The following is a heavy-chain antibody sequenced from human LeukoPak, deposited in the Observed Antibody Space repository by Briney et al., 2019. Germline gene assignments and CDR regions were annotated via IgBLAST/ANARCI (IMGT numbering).Heavy chain of an antibody. J-gene: IGHJ2*01. Sequence: GGSLRLSCAASGFTFSSYAMSWIRQAPGKGLEWVSAISGSGGSTYYADSVKGRFTISRDNSRNTVYLQMNNLRAEDTAVYYCVKGFNWYFDLWGRGTLVTVSS. V-gene: IGHV3-23*01. CDR1: GFTFSSYA. CDR3: VKGFNWYFDL. CDR2: ISGSGGST.